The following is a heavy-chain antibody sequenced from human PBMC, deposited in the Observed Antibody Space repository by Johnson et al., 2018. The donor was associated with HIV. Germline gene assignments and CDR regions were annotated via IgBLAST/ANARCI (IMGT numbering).Heavy chain of an antibody. J-gene: IGHJ3*02. CDR1: GFTFSSYA. D-gene: IGHD5-12*01. CDR2: ILYVGNNK. Sequence: QVQLVESGGGVVQPGRSLRLSCAASGFTFSSYAMHWVRQAPGKGLEWVALILYVGNNKFYADSVEGRFTISRDNSKNTLYLQMNSLRTEDTALYYCARAQVATIWGGTFDIWGQGTMVTVSS. V-gene: IGHV3-30-3*01. CDR3: ARAQVATIWGGTFDI.